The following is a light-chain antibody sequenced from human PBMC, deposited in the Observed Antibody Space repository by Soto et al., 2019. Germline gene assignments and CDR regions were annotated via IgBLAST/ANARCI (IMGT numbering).Light chain of an antibody. CDR1: QDIRND. J-gene: IGKJ1*01. Sequence: AIQVTQSPSSLSASVGDRVTITCRAGQDIRNDLGWYQQKPGKAPKLLIYAASSLQSGVPSRFAGSGSGTDFTLTISSLQPEDFATYYCLQDYNYPWTFGQGTKVEIK. V-gene: IGKV1-6*01. CDR2: AAS. CDR3: LQDYNYPWT.